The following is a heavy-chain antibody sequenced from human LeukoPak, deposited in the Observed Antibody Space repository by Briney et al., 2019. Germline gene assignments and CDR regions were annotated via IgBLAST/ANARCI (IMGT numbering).Heavy chain of an antibody. D-gene: IGHD6-19*01. Sequence: GGSLRLSCAASGFTFSNYNMNWVRQAPGKGLEWVANIKKDGSEKYYVDSVKGRFTISRDNAKKSLYLQMNTLRAEDTAVYYCARGHISVAAHDDAFDIWGQGTMVTVSS. CDR1: GFTFSNYN. CDR3: ARGHISVAAHDDAFDI. V-gene: IGHV3-7*01. CDR2: IKKDGSEK. J-gene: IGHJ3*02.